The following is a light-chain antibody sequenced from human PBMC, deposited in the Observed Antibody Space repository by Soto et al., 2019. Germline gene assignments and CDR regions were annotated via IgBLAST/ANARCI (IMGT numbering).Light chain of an antibody. CDR3: SSFTSSSTLGYV. CDR1: SSDFGGYNY. J-gene: IGLJ1*01. CDR2: EVS. V-gene: IGLV2-14*01. Sequence: QSALTQPASVSGSPGQSITISCTGTSSDFGGYNYVSWYQQHPGKAPKIMIYEVSNRPSGVSNRFSGSKSGNTASLTISGLQAEDEADYYCSSFTSSSTLGYVFGTGTKVTVL.